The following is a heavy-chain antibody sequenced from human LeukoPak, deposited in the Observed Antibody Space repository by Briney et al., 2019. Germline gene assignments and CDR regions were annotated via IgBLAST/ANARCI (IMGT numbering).Heavy chain of an antibody. D-gene: IGHD3-22*01. CDR1: GFTFRGNG. V-gene: IGHV3-23*01. J-gene: IGHJ3*02. CDR3: ANPYDSSGYYYVWHAFDI. Sequence: GGSLRLSCAASGFTFRGNGMHWVRQAPGKGLEWVSAISGSGGSTYYADSVKGRFTISRDNSKNTLYLQMNSLRAEDTAVYYCANPYDSSGYYYVWHAFDIWGQGTMVTVSS. CDR2: ISGSGGST.